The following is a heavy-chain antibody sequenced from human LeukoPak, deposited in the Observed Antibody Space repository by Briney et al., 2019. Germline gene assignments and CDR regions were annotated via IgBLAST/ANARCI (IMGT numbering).Heavy chain of an antibody. V-gene: IGHV5-51*01. J-gene: IGHJ5*02. CDR2: IYPGDSDT. CDR1: GYSFTSYW. CDR3: ARSTGYCSSSSCYEQYNWFDP. Sequence: GESLKISCKGSGYSFTSYWIGWVRQMPGKGLEWMGIIYPGDSDTRYSPSFQGQVTISADKSISTAYLRWSSLKASDTAMYYCARSTGYCSSSSCYEQYNWFDPWGQGTLVTVSS. D-gene: IGHD2-2*03.